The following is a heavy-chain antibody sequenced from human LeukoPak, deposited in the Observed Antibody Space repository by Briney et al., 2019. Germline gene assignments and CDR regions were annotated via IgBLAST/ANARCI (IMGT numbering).Heavy chain of an antibody. J-gene: IGHJ4*02. CDR2: IYYSGST. CDR3: ARGRGYDSGTYNYAFSDY. CDR1: GGSISSYY. V-gene: IGHV4-59*01. D-gene: IGHD3-22*01. Sequence: SETLSLTCTVSGGSISSYYRSWIRQPPGKGLEWIGYIYYSGSTNYNPSLKSRVTISVDTSKNQFSLKLSSVTAADTAVYYCARGRGYDSGTYNYAFSDYWGQGTPVTVSS.